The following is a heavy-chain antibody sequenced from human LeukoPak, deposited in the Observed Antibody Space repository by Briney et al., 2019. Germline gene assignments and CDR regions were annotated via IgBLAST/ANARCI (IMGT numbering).Heavy chain of an antibody. J-gene: IGHJ4*02. CDR3: ARGGGYDILTGSLFDY. CDR1: GFTFSSYA. CDR2: INWNGGST. V-gene: IGHV3-20*04. D-gene: IGHD3-9*01. Sequence: GGSLRLSCAASGFTFSSYAMSWVRQAPGKGLEWVSGINWNGGSTGYADSVKGRFTISRDNAKNSLYLQMNSLRAEDTALYYCARGGGYDILTGSLFDYWGQGTLVTVSS.